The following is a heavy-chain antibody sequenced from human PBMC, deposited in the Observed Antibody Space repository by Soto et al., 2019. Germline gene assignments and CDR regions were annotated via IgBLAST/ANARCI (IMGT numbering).Heavy chain of an antibody. D-gene: IGHD1-7*01. CDR1: GGSFTSNNW. CDR2: IYRTGST. Sequence: SETLSLTCAVSGGSFTSNNWWTWVRQPPGRGLEWIGEIYRTGSTNSNPSLTSRVTISLDKSENQFSLKVTSLTAADTAVYYCASRDPGTSVDYWGQGTLVTVSS. J-gene: IGHJ4*02. V-gene: IGHV4-4*02. CDR3: ASRDPGTSVDY.